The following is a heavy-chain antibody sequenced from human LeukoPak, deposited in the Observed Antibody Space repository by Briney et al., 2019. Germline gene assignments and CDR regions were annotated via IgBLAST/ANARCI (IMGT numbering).Heavy chain of an antibody. D-gene: IGHD2-8*01. CDR3: ARAVLATKSEHWFDS. CDR1: GGSISSSSYY. V-gene: IGHV4-39*01. Sequence: SETLSLTCTVSGGSISSSSYYWGWIRQPPGKGLEWIGSIYYSGSTYYNPSLKSRVTISVDTSKNQFSLKLSSVTAADTAMYYCARAVLATKSEHWFDSWGQGTLVTVSS. J-gene: IGHJ5*01. CDR2: IYYSGST.